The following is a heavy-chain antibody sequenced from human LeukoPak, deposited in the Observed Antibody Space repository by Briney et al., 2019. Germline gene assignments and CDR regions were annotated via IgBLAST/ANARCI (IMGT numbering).Heavy chain of an antibody. D-gene: IGHD6-19*01. CDR3: ARVYSSGWYQNWFDP. CDR1: GYTFTSYD. CDR2: MNPNSGNT. J-gene: IGHJ5*02. V-gene: IGHV1-8*01. Sequence: ASVKVSCKASGYTFTSYDINWVRQATGQGLEWMRWMNPNSGNTGYAQKFQGRVTMTRNTSISTAYMELSSLRSEDTAVYYCARVYSSGWYQNWFDPWGQGTLVTVSS.